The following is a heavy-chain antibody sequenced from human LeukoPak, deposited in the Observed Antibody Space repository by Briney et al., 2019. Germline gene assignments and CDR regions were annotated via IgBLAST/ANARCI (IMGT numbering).Heavy chain of an antibody. CDR2: FDPEDGET. V-gene: IGHV1-24*01. CDR3: ATAGGVDTASYYMDV. Sequence: ASVTVSCTVSGYTLTELSMHWVRQAPGKGLEWMGGFDPEDGETIYAQKFQGRVTMTEDTSTDTAYMELSSLRSEDTAVYYCATAGGVDTASYYMDVWGKGTTVTVSS. D-gene: IGHD5-18*01. CDR1: GYTLTELS. J-gene: IGHJ6*03.